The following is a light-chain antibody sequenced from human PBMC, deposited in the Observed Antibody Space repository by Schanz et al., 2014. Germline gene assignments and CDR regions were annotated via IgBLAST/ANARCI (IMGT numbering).Light chain of an antibody. CDR3: CSYAGSYPGV. J-gene: IGLJ2*01. CDR2: EVS. CDR1: SSDVGGYNY. Sequence: QSALTQPPSASGSPGQSVTISCTGTSSDVGGYNYVSWYQQHPGKAPKLMIYEVSKRPSGVPDRFSGSKSGNTASLTVSGLQAEDEADYYCCSYAGSYPGVFGGGTKLTVL. V-gene: IGLV2-8*01.